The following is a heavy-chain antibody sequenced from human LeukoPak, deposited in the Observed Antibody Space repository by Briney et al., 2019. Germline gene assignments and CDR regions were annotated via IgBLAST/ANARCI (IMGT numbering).Heavy chain of an antibody. V-gene: IGHV3-23*01. D-gene: IGHD3-9*01. CDR2: ISGSGGST. Sequence: GGSLRLSCAASGFTFSSYAMSWVRQAPGKGLEWVSAISGSGGSTYYADSVKGRFTISRDNSKNTLYLQMNSLRAEDTAVYYCANPRQRSIRYFDWLSEGFDYWGQGTLVTVSS. CDR3: ANPRQRSIRYFDWLSEGFDY. CDR1: GFTFSSYA. J-gene: IGHJ4*02.